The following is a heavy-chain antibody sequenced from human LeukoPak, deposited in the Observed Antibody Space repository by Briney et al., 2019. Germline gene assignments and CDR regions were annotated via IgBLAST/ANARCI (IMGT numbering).Heavy chain of an antibody. D-gene: IGHD1-26*01. CDR1: GFTFDDYA. CDR2: ISWNSGSI. CDR3: AKDRGSGSYSHYYFDY. V-gene: IGHV3-9*01. Sequence: GGSLRLSCAASGFTFDDYAMHWVRQAPGKGLEWVSGISWNSGSIGYADSVKGRFTISRDNAKNSLYLQMNSLRAEDTALYYCAKDRGSGSYSHYYFDYWGQGTLVTVSS. J-gene: IGHJ4*02.